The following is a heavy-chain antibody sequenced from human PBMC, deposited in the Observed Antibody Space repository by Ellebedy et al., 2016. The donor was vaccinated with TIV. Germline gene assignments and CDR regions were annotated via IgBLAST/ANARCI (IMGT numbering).Heavy chain of an antibody. D-gene: IGHD6-13*01. J-gene: IGHJ1*01. CDR1: GGSISSGGYY. CDR2: IYYSGRT. Sequence: LRLSCTVSGGSISSGGYYWSWIRQHPGKGLEWIGYIYYSGRTYYNPSLKSRVTISVDTSKNQFSLKLSSVTAADTAVYYCARAGWPGIAAAGTLGYFQHWGQGTLVTVSS. CDR3: ARAGWPGIAAAGTLGYFQH. V-gene: IGHV4-31*03.